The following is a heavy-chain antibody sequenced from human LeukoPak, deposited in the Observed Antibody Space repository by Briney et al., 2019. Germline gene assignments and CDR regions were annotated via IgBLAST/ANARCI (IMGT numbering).Heavy chain of an antibody. D-gene: IGHD2-2*01. Sequence: GGSLRLSCAASGFTFSSYAMSWVRQAPGKGLEWVSAISGSGGSTYYADSVKGRFTISRDNSKNTLYLQMNSLRAEDTAVYYCAKLNRVVVVPAANWFDPWGQGTPVTVSS. CDR1: GFTFSSYA. J-gene: IGHJ5*02. CDR3: AKLNRVVVVPAANWFDP. V-gene: IGHV3-23*01. CDR2: ISGSGGST.